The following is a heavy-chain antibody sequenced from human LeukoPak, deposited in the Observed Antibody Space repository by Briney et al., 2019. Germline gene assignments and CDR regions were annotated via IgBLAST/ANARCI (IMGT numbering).Heavy chain of an antibody. J-gene: IGHJ4*02. CDR2: ISHSGSSI. CDR1: GFTFSNYL. Sequence: PGGSLRLSCVASGFTFSNYLMNRVRQAPGKGLEWVSDISHSGSSIYYADSVKGRFTISRDNSKNTLYLQMDRLRVEDTAVYYCAMALDYWGQGTLVTVSS. CDR3: AMALDY. V-gene: IGHV3-23*01.